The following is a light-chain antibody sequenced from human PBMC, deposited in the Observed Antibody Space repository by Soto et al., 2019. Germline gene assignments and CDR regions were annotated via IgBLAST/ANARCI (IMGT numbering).Light chain of an antibody. Sequence: QSVLAQPPSASGTPGQRVTISCSGSTSNVGSNLASWYQQLPGSAPKLLIYNDYERPSRVPDRFSGSKSGTSASLGISGLRSEDEADYFCAVWDDSLSGVVFGGGTKVTVL. J-gene: IGLJ2*01. CDR2: NDY. V-gene: IGLV1-47*02. CDR1: TSNVGSNL. CDR3: AVWDDSLSGVV.